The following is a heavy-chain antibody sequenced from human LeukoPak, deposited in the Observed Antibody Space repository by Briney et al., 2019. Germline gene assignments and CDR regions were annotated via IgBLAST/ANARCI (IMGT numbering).Heavy chain of an antibody. CDR2: IIPIFGTA. D-gene: IGHD3-10*01. Sequence: ASVKVSCKASGYTFTSYGISWARQAPGQGLEWMGGIIPIFGTANYAQKFQGRVTITADESTSTAYMELSSLRSEDTAVYYCARDYLRGYGSGSYSYGMDVWGQGTTVTVSS. V-gene: IGHV1-69*13. CDR3: ARDYLRGYGSGSYSYGMDV. CDR1: GYTFTSYG. J-gene: IGHJ6*02.